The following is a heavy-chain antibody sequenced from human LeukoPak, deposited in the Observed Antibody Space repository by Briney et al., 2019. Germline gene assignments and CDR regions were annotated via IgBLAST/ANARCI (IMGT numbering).Heavy chain of an antibody. CDR3: ARTFGVAATGTRKNWFDP. Sequence: ASVKVSCKASGYTFTSYDINWVRQATGQGLEWMGWMNPSSGDTGYAQKFQGRVTFTRDTAIRTAYLELSSLRSEDTAVYYCARTFGVAATGTRKNWFDPWGQGTLVTVSS. CDR2: MNPSSGDT. D-gene: IGHD6-13*01. V-gene: IGHV1-8*01. J-gene: IGHJ5*02. CDR1: GYTFTSYD.